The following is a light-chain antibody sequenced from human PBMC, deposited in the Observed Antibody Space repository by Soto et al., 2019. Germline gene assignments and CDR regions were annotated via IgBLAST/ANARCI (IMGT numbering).Light chain of an antibody. CDR2: DAS. J-gene: IGKJ3*01. Sequence: EIVLTQSPATLSLSPGERATLSCRASQSVISNYLAWYQQKLGQTPRLLIYDASSRATAIPARFSGSGSGTDFTLTISSLEPEDFAVYYCQQRSNWLFGPGTKVDIK. CDR1: QSVISNY. V-gene: IGKV3-11*01. CDR3: QQRSNWL.